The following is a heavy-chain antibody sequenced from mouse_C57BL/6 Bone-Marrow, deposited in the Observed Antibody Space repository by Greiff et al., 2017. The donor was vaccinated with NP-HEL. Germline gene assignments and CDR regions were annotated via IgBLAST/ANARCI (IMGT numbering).Heavy chain of an antibody. D-gene: IGHD2-3*01. J-gene: IGHJ4*01. Sequence: VMLVESGPGLVQPSQSLSITCTVSGFSLTSYGVHWVRQSPGKGLEWLGVIWRGGSTDYNAAFMSRLSITKDNSKSQVFFKMNSLQADDTAIYYCAKKDGYYLYAMDYWGQGTSVTVSS. CDR2: IWRGGST. CDR1: GFSLTSYG. V-gene: IGHV2-5*01. CDR3: AKKDGYYLYAMDY.